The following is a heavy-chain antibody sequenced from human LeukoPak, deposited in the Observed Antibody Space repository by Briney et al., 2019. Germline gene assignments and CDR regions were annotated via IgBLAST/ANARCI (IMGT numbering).Heavy chain of an antibody. CDR3: ARSFSGHSYGYNFDY. V-gene: IGHV3-66*01. CDR2: IYSGGST. D-gene: IGHD5-18*01. CDR1: GFTVSSNY. J-gene: IGHJ4*02. Sequence: PGGSLRLSCAASGFTVSSNYMSWVRQAPGKGLEWVSVIYSGGSTYYADSVKGRFTISRDNSKNTLYLQMNSLRAEDTALYYCARSFSGHSYGYNFDYWGQGTLVTVSS.